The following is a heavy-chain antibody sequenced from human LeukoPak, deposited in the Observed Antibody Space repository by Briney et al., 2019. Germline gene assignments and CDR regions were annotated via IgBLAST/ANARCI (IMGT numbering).Heavy chain of an antibody. CDR2: IIPILGIA. D-gene: IGHD3-10*01. V-gene: IGHV1-69*04. CDR3: ARDQRFMVRGPLGMDV. J-gene: IGHJ6*02. Sequence: SVKVSCKASGGTFSSYAISWVRQAPGQGLEWMGRIIPILGIANYAQKFQGRVTITADKSMSTAYMELSSLRSEDTAVYYCARDQRFMVRGPLGMDVWGQGTTVTVSS. CDR1: GGTFSSYA.